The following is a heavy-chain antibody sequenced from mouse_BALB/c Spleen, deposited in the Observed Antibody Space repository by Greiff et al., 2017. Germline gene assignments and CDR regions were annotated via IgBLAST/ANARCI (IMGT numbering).Heavy chain of an antibody. CDR2: ISSGSSTI. CDR3: ARRAVVAHYFDY. V-gene: IGHV5-17*02. J-gene: IGHJ2*01. D-gene: IGHD1-1*01. CDR1: GFTFSSFG. Sequence: EVKVEESGGGLVQPGGSRKLSCAASGFTFSSFGMHWVRQAPEKGLEWVAYISSGSSTIYYADTVKGRFTISRDNPKNTLFLQMTSLRSEDTAMYYCARRAVVAHYFDYWGQGTTLTVSS.